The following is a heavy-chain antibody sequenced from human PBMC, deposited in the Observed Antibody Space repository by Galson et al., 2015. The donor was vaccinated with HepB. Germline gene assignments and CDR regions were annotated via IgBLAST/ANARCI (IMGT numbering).Heavy chain of an antibody. Sequence: TLSLTCTVSGGPISSGSYYWSWIRQPAGKGLEWIGRIYTSGSTNYNPSLKSRVTMSVETSKNQFSLKLSSVTAADTAVYYCARVYEWETDYWGQGTLVTVSS. V-gene: IGHV4-61*02. D-gene: IGHD1-26*01. CDR3: ARVYEWETDY. CDR2: IYTSGST. J-gene: IGHJ4*02. CDR1: GGPISSGSYY.